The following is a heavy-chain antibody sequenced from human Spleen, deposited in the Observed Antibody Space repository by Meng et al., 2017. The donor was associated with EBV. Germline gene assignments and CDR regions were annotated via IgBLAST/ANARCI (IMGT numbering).Heavy chain of an antibody. J-gene: IGHJ5*02. D-gene: IGHD1-14*01. Sequence: HLQDPGSGLVSPSQPLSLTCTVPGDSITSGGYSWTWIRQTPGKGLEWIGNIYHSGTTYYNPSLKSRVTLSVDTSANQFSLKLTSLTAADTAVYYCARDQPGWFDPWGQGTLVTVSS. V-gene: IGHV4-30-2*01. CDR1: GDSITSGGYS. CDR3: ARDQPGWFDP. CDR2: IYHSGTT.